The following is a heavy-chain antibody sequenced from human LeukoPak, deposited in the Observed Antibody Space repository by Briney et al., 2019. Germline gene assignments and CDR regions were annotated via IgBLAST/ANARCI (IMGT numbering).Heavy chain of an antibody. Sequence: GGSLRLSCAASGFTFSSSPMSWVRQAPGKGLDWVSSISADGPTYYADSVKGRFTISRDNSKNTLYLQMNSLRGEDTAVHYCAKVSQWGSSRWYEGDWGQGTLVTVSS. D-gene: IGHD6-13*01. J-gene: IGHJ4*02. V-gene: IGHV3-23*01. CDR3: AKVSQWGSSRWYEGD. CDR2: ISADGPT. CDR1: GFTFSSSP.